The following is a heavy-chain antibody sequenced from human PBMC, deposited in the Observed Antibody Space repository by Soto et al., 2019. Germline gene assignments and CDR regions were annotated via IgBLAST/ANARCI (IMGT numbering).Heavy chain of an antibody. CDR1: GGSISSYS. CDR3: ARRYAGNFDY. J-gene: IGHJ4*02. V-gene: IGHV4-59*01. Sequence: SETLSLTCTVSGGSISSYSWSWIRQPPGKGLEWIGYIYYSGSTNYNPSLKSRVTISVDTSKNQFSLKLSSVTAADTAVYYCARRYAGNFDYWGQGTLVTVS. D-gene: IGHD2-8*01. CDR2: IYYSGST.